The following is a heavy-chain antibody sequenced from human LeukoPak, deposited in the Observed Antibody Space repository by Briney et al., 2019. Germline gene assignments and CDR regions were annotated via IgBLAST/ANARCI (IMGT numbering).Heavy chain of an antibody. CDR2: IIPIFDTA. CDR3: AREVGGDDDYGDYGYNWFDP. Sequence: SVKVSCKASGGTFSSYAISWVRQAPGQGLEWMGGIIPIFDTAVYAQKFQGRVTVTADESTSTAYMDLSSLTSEDTAVYYCAREVGGDDDYGDYGYNWFDPWGQGTLVTVSS. J-gene: IGHJ5*02. CDR1: GGTFSSYA. D-gene: IGHD4-17*01. V-gene: IGHV1-69*01.